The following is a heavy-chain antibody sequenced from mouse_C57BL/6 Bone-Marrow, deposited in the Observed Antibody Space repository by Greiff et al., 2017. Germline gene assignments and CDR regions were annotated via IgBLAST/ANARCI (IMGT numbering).Heavy chain of an antibody. CDR1: GFTFSSYA. J-gene: IGHJ3*01. V-gene: IGHV5-4*01. D-gene: IGHD1-1*01. CDR2: ISDGGSYT. Sequence: EVQGVESGGGLVKPGGSLKLSCAASGFTFSSYAMSWVRQTPEKRLEWVATISDGGSYTYYPDNVKGRFTISRDKAKNNLYLQMSHLKSEDTAVYSCAKGPYYYGSPPFAYWGQGTLVTVSA. CDR3: AKGPYYYGSPPFAY.